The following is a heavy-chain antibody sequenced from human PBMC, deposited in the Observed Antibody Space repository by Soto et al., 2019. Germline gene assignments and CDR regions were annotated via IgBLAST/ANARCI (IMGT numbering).Heavy chain of an antibody. CDR3: ARVEYYDYIWGSYRYSPYYFDY. D-gene: IGHD3-16*02. Sequence: PGGSLRLSCAASGFTFSSYWMHWVRQAPGKGLVWVSRINSDGSSTSYADSVKGRFTISRDNAKNTLYLQMNSLRAEDTAVYYCARVEYYDYIWGSYRYSPYYFDYWGQGTLVTVSS. CDR1: GFTFSSYW. V-gene: IGHV3-74*01. J-gene: IGHJ4*02. CDR2: INSDGSST.